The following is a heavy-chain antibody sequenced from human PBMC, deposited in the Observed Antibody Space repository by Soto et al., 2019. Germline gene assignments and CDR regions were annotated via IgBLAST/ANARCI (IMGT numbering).Heavy chain of an antibody. V-gene: IGHV1-69*12. J-gene: IGHJ6*02. Sequence: QVQLVQSGAEVKKPGSSVKVSCKASGGTFSSYAISWVRQAPGQGLEWMGGIIPIFGTANYAQKFQGRVTITADESTSTAYMELRSLRSEDTAVYYCARGPYYYGSGSTSVYYYYGMDVWGQGTTVTVSS. CDR1: GGTFSSYA. CDR3: ARGPYYYGSGSTSVYYYYGMDV. D-gene: IGHD3-10*01. CDR2: IIPIFGTA.